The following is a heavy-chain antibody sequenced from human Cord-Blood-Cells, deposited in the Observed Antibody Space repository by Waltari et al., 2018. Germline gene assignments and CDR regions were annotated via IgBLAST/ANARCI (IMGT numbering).Heavy chain of an antibody. Sequence: EVQLVESGGGLVKPGGSLRLSCAASGFTFSSYSMNWVRQAPGKGVEWVSSSSSSSSYIYDADSVKGRFTISRDNAKNSLYLQMNSLRAEDTAVYYCSCAFDIWGQGTMVTVSS. V-gene: IGHV3-21*01. CDR2: SSSSSSYI. J-gene: IGHJ3*02. CDR1: GFTFSSYS. CDR3: SCAFDI.